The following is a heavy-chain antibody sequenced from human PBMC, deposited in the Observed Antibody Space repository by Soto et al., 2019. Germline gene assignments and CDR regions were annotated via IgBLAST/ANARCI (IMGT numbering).Heavy chain of an antibody. CDR3: AGQTFTIAAASYGRSNLFDP. D-gene: IGHD6-25*01. Sequence: SETLSLTCSASGGSITSSSHFWGWVRQHPGKGLEWIGTIYFTGNTYYTPSLKSRLTMSIDTSKNEFSLRLNSVTAADTAVYYCAGQTFTIAAASYGRSNLFDPWGPGTLVTVSS. CDR1: GGSITSSSHF. V-gene: IGHV4-39*01. J-gene: IGHJ5*02. CDR2: IYFTGNT.